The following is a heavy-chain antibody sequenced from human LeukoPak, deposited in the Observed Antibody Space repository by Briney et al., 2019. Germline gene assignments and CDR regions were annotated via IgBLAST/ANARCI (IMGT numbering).Heavy chain of an antibody. V-gene: IGHV3-30*03. D-gene: IGHD3-3*02. CDR3: ARVAASTFYHFNYMDL. J-gene: IGHJ6*04. CDR2: ISGDGVND. CDR1: GFTFSSHY. Sequence: GGSLRLSCAASGFTFSSHYMVWVRQAPGKGLEWVAHISGDGVNDHYADSVKGRFTISRDTSKNTLSLQMKSLRAEDTAVYFCARVAASTFYHFNYMDLWGKGTTVTVSS.